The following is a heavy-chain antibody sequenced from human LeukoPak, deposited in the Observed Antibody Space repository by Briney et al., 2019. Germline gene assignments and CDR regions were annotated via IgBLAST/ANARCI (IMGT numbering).Heavy chain of an antibody. CDR2: IIPIFGTA. CDR1: GGTLSSYA. CDR3: ARAGYGDPNYSNWYFDL. J-gene: IGHJ2*01. D-gene: IGHD4-17*01. Sequence: ASVKVSCKASGGTLSSYAISWVRQAPGQGLEWMGAIIPIFGTANYAQKFQGRVTITADESTSTAYMELSSLRSEDTAVYYCARAGYGDPNYSNWYFDLWGRGTLVTVSS. V-gene: IGHV1-69*13.